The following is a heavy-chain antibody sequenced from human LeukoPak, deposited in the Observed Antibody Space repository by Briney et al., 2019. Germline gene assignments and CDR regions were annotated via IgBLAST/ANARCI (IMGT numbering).Heavy chain of an antibody. CDR3: AREWTTYRGPNRFDP. D-gene: IGHD3/OR15-3a*01. J-gene: IGHJ5*02. CDR1: GGSISSYY. Sequence: SETLSLTCTVSGGSISSYYWSWIRQPPGKGLEWIGYIYYSGSTNYNPSLKSRVTISVDTSKNQFSLKLSSVTAADTAVYYCAREWTTYRGPNRFDPWGQGTLVTVSS. V-gene: IGHV4-59*01. CDR2: IYYSGST.